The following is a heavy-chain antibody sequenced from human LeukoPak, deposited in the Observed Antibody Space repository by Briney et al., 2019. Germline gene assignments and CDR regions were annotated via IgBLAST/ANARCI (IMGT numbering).Heavy chain of an antibody. D-gene: IGHD3-22*01. V-gene: IGHV3-21*01. Sequence: GGSLRLSCAASGFTFSSYSMNWVRQAPGKGLEWVSSISSSSSYIYYADSVKGRFTISRDNAKNSLYLQMNSLRAEDTAVYYCAKGFYDSSAFDYWGQGTLVTVSS. CDR2: ISSSSSYI. CDR1: GFTFSSYS. J-gene: IGHJ4*02. CDR3: AKGFYDSSAFDY.